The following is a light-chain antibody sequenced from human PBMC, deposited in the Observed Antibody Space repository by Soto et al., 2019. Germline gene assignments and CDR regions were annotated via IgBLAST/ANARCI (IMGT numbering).Light chain of an antibody. Sequence: QSVLKQPPSVSGAPGQRVTISCTGSSSNIGAGYDVHWYQQLPGTAPKLLIYGNSNRPSGVPDRFSGSKSGTSASLAITGLQSEDEADYYCQSYDSSLSGWVFAGGTKLTVL. J-gene: IGLJ3*02. CDR1: SSNIGAGYD. CDR3: QSYDSSLSGWV. CDR2: GNS. V-gene: IGLV1-40*01.